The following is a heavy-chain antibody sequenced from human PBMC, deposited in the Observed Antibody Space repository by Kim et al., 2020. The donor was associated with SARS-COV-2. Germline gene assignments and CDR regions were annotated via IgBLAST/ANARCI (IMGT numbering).Heavy chain of an antibody. CDR3: ARSAGPYDYYFDY. D-gene: IGHD3-16*01. Sequence: SPSFQDQVTTSADKSTTTAYLQWSSLKASDTAMYYCARSAGPYDYYFDYWGQGTLVTVSS. J-gene: IGHJ4*02. V-gene: IGHV5-51*01.